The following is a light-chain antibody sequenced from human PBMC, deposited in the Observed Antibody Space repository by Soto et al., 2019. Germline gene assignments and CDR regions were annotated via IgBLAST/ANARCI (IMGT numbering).Light chain of an antibody. J-gene: IGKJ4*01. Sequence: DIQMTQSPSSVSASVGDRVTITCRARQGVNDWLAWYQQKPGKAPNLLIYAISTLQRGVPSRFSGSGSGTDFTLTISSLQPEDSATYYCKQENTFPITFGGGTKVEIK. CDR3: KQENTFPIT. CDR1: QGVNDW. V-gene: IGKV1-12*01. CDR2: AIS.